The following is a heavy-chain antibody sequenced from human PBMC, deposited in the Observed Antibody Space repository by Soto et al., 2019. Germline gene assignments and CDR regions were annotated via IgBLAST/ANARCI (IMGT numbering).Heavy chain of an antibody. CDR2: INPSGGYT. D-gene: IGHD1-1*01. J-gene: IGHJ5*02. CDR1: GYTFTSYY. CDR3: ARVGFWYNWNVTPLRWFDP. Sequence: ASVKVSCKASGYTFTSYYMNWVRQAPGQGLEWLGIINPSGGYTTYAQRFLGRVTMTSDTSTSTVYMELRSLRSDDTAVYYCARVGFWYNWNVTPLRWFDPWGQGTLVTVSS. V-gene: IGHV1-46*01.